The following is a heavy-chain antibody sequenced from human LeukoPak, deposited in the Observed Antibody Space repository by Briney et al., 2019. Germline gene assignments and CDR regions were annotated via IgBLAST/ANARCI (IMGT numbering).Heavy chain of an antibody. V-gene: IGHV3-23*01. CDR2: ISGSGGST. D-gene: IGHD6-19*01. Sequence: GGSLGLSCAASGFTFSSYAMSWVRQAPGKGLEWVSAISGSGGSTYYADSVKGRFTISRDNSKNTLYLQMNSLRAEDTAVYYCAIVIGSGWSHDYWGQGTLVTVSS. CDR3: AIVIGSGWSHDY. CDR1: GFTFSSYA. J-gene: IGHJ4*02.